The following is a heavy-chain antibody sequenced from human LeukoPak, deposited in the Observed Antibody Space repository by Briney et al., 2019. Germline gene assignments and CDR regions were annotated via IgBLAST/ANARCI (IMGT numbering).Heavy chain of an antibody. Sequence: PGGSLRLSCAASGFTFSSYAMHWVRQAPGKGLEWVAVISYDGSNKHYADSVKGRFTISRDNSKNTLYLQMNSLRAEDTAVYYCAREGGRRDGYIRRYYFDYWGQGTLVTVSS. CDR1: GFTFSSYA. V-gene: IGHV3-30-3*01. CDR3: AREGGRRDGYIRRYYFDY. D-gene: IGHD5-24*01. J-gene: IGHJ4*02. CDR2: ISYDGSNK.